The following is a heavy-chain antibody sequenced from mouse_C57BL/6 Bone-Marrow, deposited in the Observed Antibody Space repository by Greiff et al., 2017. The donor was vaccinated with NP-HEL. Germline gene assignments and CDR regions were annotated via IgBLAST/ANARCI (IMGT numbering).Heavy chain of an antibody. CDR3: ARGSTTVANWYFDV. CDR1: GYTFTDYN. V-gene: IGHV1-18*01. Sequence: EVKLQESGPELVKPGASVKIPCKASGYTFTDYNMDWVKQSHGKSLEWIGDINPNNGGTIYNQKFKGKATLTVDKSSSTAYMELRSLTSEDTAVYYCARGSTTVANWYFDVWGTGTTVTVSS. D-gene: IGHD1-1*01. J-gene: IGHJ1*03. CDR2: INPNNGGT.